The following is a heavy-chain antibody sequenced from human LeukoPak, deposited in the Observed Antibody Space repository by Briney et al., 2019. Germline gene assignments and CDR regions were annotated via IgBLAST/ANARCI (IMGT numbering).Heavy chain of an antibody. V-gene: IGHV4-4*02. CDR1: GGSFSSSNW. J-gene: IGHJ6*03. CDR3: TRGSIAYYYMDV. Sequence: PSETLSLTCAVYGGSFSSSNWWSWVRQPPGKGLEWIGEIYHSGSTNYNPSLKSRLTISADTSKNQFSLKLSSVTAADTAVYYCTRGSIAYYYMDVWGKGTTVTISS. CDR2: IYHSGST. D-gene: IGHD3-22*01.